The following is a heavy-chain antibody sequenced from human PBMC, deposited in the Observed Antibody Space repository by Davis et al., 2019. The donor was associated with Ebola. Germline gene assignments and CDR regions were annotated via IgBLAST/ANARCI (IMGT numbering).Heavy chain of an antibody. D-gene: IGHD3-22*01. J-gene: IGHJ4*02. CDR2: TYYTSKWFN. V-gene: IGHV6-1*01. CDR1: GDSVSGNNGA. Sequence: HSQTLSLTCAISGDSVSGNNGAWNWIRQSPSRGLEWLGRTYYTSKWFNDYAVSVKSRITVNPDTSKNQFSLQLDSVTPEDTAVYYCARGWLRSGLDYWGQGILVTVSS. CDR3: ARGWLRSGLDY.